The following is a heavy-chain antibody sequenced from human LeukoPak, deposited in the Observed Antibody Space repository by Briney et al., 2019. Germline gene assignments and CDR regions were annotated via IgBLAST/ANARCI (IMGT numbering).Heavy chain of an antibody. CDR1: GDSLSSYY. V-gene: IGHV4-59*01. CDR2: IYTSGST. D-gene: IGHD3-22*01. CDR3: ARVPHSSGSTPKNYYYYYMDV. Sequence: PSETLSLTCTVSGDSLSSYYWSWIRQPPGKGLEWIGFIYTSGSTNYNPSLKSRVTISVDTSKNQFSLKLSSVTAADTAVYYCARVPHSSGSTPKNYYYYYMDVWGKGTTVAISS. J-gene: IGHJ6*03.